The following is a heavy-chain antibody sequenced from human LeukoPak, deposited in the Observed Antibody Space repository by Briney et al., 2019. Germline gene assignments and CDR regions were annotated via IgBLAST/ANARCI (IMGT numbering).Heavy chain of an antibody. D-gene: IGHD3-16*01. CDR3: ARDLGPMDI. CDR1: AFIFRGHW. J-gene: IGHJ3*02. CDR2: ISSSSSTI. V-gene: IGHV3-48*01. Sequence: GGSLRLSCEGSAFIFRGHWMNWVRQTPGKGLEWVSYISSSSSTIYYADSVKGRFTISRDNAKNSLYLQMNSLRAEDTAVYYCARDLGPMDIWGQGTMVTVSS.